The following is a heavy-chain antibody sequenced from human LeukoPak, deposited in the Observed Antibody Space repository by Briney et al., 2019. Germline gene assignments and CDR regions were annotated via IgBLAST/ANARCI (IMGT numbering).Heavy chain of an antibody. J-gene: IGHJ4*02. CDR1: GASISSYY. CDR3: ARGWSDYSHFDY. V-gene: IGHV4-4*07. CDR2: IYTSGST. Sequence: SETLSLTCTVSGASISSYYWSWIRQPAGKGLEWIGRIYTSGSTNYNPSLKSLVTMSVDTSKNQFSLKVSSVTAADTAVYYCARGWSDYSHFDYWGQGTLVTVSS. D-gene: IGHD3-3*01.